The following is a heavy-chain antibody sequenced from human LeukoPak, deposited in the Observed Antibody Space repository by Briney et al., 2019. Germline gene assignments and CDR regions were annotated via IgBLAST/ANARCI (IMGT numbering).Heavy chain of an antibody. D-gene: IGHD5-18*01. CDR3: ARDPPPRGYSYGAGDY. Sequence: SETLSLTCTVSGGSISSYYWSWIRQPAGKGLEWIGRIYTSGSTNYNPSLKSRVTMSVDTSKNQFSLKLSSVTAADTAVYYCARDPPPRGYSYGAGDYWGQGTLVTVSS. J-gene: IGHJ4*02. V-gene: IGHV4-4*07. CDR2: IYTSGST. CDR1: GGSISSYY.